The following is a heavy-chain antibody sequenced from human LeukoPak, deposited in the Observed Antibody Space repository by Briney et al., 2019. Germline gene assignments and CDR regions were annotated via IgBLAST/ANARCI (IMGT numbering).Heavy chain of an antibody. CDR1: GGSISSGGYS. J-gene: IGHJ5*02. Sequence: PSQTLSLTCAISGGSISSGGYSWSWIRQPPGKGLEWIGYIYHSGSTYCNPSLKSRVTISVDRSKNQYSLKLSSVTAADTAVYYCAREVDYYDSSGYYYVWFDPWGQGTLVTVSS. CDR3: AREVDYYDSSGYYYVWFDP. V-gene: IGHV4-30-2*01. D-gene: IGHD3-22*01. CDR2: IYHSGST.